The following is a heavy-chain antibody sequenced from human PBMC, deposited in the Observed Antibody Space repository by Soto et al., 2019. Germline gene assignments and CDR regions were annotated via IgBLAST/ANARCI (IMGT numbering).Heavy chain of an antibody. CDR2: IWYDGSNK. D-gene: IGHD3-22*01. V-gene: IGHV3-33*01. CDR3: ASNLYYYDSSGYHATGGDY. J-gene: IGHJ4*02. Sequence: GGSLRLSCAASGFTFSSYGMHWVRQAPGKGLEWVAVIWYDGSNKYYADSVKGRFTISRDNSKNTLYLQMNSLRAEDTAVYYCASNLYYYDSSGYHATGGDYWGQGTLVTVSS. CDR1: GFTFSSYG.